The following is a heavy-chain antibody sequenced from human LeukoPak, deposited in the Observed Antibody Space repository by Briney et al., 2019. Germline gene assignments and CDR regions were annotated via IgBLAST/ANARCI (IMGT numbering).Heavy chain of an antibody. D-gene: IGHD5/OR15-5a*01. CDR1: GFTFSSYV. J-gene: IGHJ4*02. CDR3: ARAPVSASYYFDY. CDR2: IWSDGSNK. Sequence: GRSLRLSCAASGFTFSSYVTHWVRQAPGKGLEWVAVIWSDGSNKYYADSVKGRFTISRDNSKNTLYLQMNTLRAEDTAVYYCARAPVSASYYFDYWGQGTLVTVSS. V-gene: IGHV3-33*01.